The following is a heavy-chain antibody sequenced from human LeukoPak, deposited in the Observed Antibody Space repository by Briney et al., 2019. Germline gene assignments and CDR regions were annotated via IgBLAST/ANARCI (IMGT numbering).Heavy chain of an antibody. Sequence: GGSLRLSCAASGFTFSSYDMHWVRQATGKGLEWVSAIGTAGDTYYPGSVKGRFTISRENAKNSLYLQMNSLRAGDTAVYYCAREGAGPSNYYYGMDVWGQGTTVTVS. CDR1: GFTFSSYD. J-gene: IGHJ6*02. CDR3: AREGAGPSNYYYGMDV. V-gene: IGHV3-13*01. D-gene: IGHD4/OR15-4a*01. CDR2: IGTAGDT.